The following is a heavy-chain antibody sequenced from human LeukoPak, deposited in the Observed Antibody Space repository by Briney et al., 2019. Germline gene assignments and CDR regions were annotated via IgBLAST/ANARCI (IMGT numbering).Heavy chain of an antibody. Sequence: PGGSLRLSCAASGFTFDDYAMHWVRQAPGKGLEWVSGISWNSGSIGYADSVKGRFTISRDNAKNSLYLQMNSLRAEDTALYYCAKDRSTLGYSYGSHRAGFDYWGQGTLVTVPS. V-gene: IGHV3-9*01. CDR1: GFTFDDYA. CDR2: ISWNSGSI. CDR3: AKDRSTLGYSYGSHRAGFDY. J-gene: IGHJ4*02. D-gene: IGHD5-18*01.